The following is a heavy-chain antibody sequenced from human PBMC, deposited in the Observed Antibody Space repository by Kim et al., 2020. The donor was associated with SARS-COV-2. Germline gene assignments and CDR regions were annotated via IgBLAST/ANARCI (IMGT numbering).Heavy chain of an antibody. Sequence: GGSLRLSCAASGFSFSTTTMNWFRQAPGKVLHWVSSITGSGTYIYYADSVKGRFTISRDNAKNSLYLQMNSLRAEDTAVYYCARDACPVDSCDNLDYWGQGTLVTVSS. D-gene: IGHD3-22*01. CDR3: ARDACPVDSCDNLDY. V-gene: IGHV3-21*01. CDR1: GFSFSTTT. J-gene: IGHJ4*02. CDR2: ITGSGTYI.